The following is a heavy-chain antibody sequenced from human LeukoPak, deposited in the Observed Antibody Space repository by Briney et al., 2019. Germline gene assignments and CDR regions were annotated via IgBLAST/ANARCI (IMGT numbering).Heavy chain of an antibody. CDR3: ASSGSCRNWFDP. CDR1: GGTFSSYA. Sequence: SVKVSCKASGGTFSSYAISWVRQAPGQGLEWMGGIIPIFGTANYAQKFQGRVTITTDESTSTAYMELSSLRSEDTAVYYCASSGSCRNWFDPWGQGTLVTVSS. CDR2: IIPIFGTA. J-gene: IGHJ5*02. D-gene: IGHD1-26*01. V-gene: IGHV1-69*05.